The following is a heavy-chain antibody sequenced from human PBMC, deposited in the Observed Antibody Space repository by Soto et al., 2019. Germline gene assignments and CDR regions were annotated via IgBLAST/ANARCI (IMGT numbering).Heavy chain of an antibody. CDR1: GGTFSTYA. V-gene: IGHV1-69*12. D-gene: IGHD5-18*01. CDR3: ASGIQLWLRRINNGYSG. Sequence: QVQLVQSGAEVKKPESSVNVSCKAPGGTFSTYAISWVRQAPGQGLEWMGGIIPMFGTANYAQRFQDRVTITADESTHTVYMELSSVRSEDTAVYFCASGIQLWLRRINNGYSGWGQGTLVTVSS. J-gene: IGHJ4*02. CDR2: IIPMFGTA.